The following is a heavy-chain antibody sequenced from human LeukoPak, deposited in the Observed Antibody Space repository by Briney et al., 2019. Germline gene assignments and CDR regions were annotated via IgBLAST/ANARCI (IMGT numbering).Heavy chain of an antibody. CDR2: ISTSGSTI. CDR1: GFTFSNYA. V-gene: IGHV3-48*03. Sequence: GGSLRLSCAASGFTFSNYAMNWVRQAPGKGLEGVSYISTSGSTIHYADSVKGRFTISRDNAKNSLYQQMNSLRAEDTAVYYCARNLDYWGQGTLVTVSS. CDR3: ARNLDY. J-gene: IGHJ4*02.